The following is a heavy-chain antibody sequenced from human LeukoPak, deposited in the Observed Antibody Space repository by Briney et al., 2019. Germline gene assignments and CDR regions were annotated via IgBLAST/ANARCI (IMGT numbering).Heavy chain of an antibody. Sequence: GASVKVSCKASGYTFTSYYMHWVRQAPGQGLEWMGIINPSGGSTSYAQKFQGRVTMTRDTSTSTVYMELSSLRSEDTAVYYCARERITMVRGVIINPYYYYGMDVWGQGTTVTVSS. CDR2: INPSGGST. CDR3: ARERITMVRGVIINPYYYYGMDV. D-gene: IGHD3-10*01. J-gene: IGHJ6*02. V-gene: IGHV1-46*01. CDR1: GYTFTSYY.